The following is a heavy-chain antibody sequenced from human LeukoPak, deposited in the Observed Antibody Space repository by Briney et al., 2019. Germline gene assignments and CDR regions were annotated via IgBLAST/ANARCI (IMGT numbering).Heavy chain of an antibody. V-gene: IGHV1-24*01. D-gene: IGHD4/OR15-4a*01. CDR1: GYTLTELS. CDR2: FDPEDGET. CDR3: ATVAEYGLDGRGNDAFDI. J-gene: IGHJ3*02. Sequence: ASVKVSCKVSGYTLTELSMHWVRQAPGKGLEWMGGFDPEDGETIYAQKFQGRVTMTEDTSTDTAYMELSSLRSEDTAVCYCATVAEYGLDGRGNDAFDIWGQGTMVTVSS.